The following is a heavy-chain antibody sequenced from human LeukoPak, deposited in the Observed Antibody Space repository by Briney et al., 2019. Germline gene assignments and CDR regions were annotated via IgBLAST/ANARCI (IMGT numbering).Heavy chain of an antibody. CDR2: ISVSGGST. Sequence: SGGSLRLSCAASGFTFSSYAMSWVRQAPGKGLEWVSGISVSGGSTAYADSVKGRFTISRDNPRNTLHMQMSSLRAEDTALYYCAIMHPYYDGNGYWVQWGQGTLVTVSS. D-gene: IGHD3-22*01. V-gene: IGHV3-23*01. J-gene: IGHJ4*02. CDR1: GFTFSSYA. CDR3: AIMHPYYDGNGYWVQ.